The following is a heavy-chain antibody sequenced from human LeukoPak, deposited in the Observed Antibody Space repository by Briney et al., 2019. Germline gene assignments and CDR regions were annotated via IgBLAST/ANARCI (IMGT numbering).Heavy chain of an antibody. CDR3: LWFGELGGY. J-gene: IGHJ4*02. CDR1: GYTFTGYY. V-gene: IGHV1-46*01. CDR2: INPSGGST. D-gene: IGHD3-10*01. Sequence: ASVKVSCKASGYTFTGYYMHWVRQAPGQGLEWMGIINPSGGSTSYAQKFQGRVTMTRNTSISTAYMELSSLRSEDTAVYYCLWFGELGGYWGQGTLVTVSS.